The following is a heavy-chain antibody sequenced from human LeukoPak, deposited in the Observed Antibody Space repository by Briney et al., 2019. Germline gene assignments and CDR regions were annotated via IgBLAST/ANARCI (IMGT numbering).Heavy chain of an antibody. CDR3: AKGHSGSWYYFDY. V-gene: IGHV3-23*01. D-gene: IGHD6-13*01. CDR1: GFTFSTYW. J-gene: IGHJ4*02. CDR2: ISGSGGST. Sequence: GGSLRLACTGSGFTFSTYWMTWVRQAPGKGLEWVSAISGSGGSTYYADSVKGRFTISRDNSKNTLYLQMNSLRAEDTAVYYCAKGHSGSWYYFDYWGQGTLVTVSS.